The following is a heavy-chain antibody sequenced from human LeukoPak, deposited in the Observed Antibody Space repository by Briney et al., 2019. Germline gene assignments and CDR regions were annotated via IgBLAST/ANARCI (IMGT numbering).Heavy chain of an antibody. V-gene: IGHV4-30-4*08. J-gene: IGHJ4*02. CDR3: ARENSGYDSYYFDY. Sequence: SETLSLTCTVSGGSISSDDYYWSRIRQPPGKGLEWIGYMFYSGSTSYNNPSLKSRVTISVDTSKNQFSLKLSSVTAADTAVYYCARENSGYDSYYFDYWGQGTLVTVSS. CDR1: GGSISSDDYY. CDR2: MFYSGST. D-gene: IGHD5-12*01.